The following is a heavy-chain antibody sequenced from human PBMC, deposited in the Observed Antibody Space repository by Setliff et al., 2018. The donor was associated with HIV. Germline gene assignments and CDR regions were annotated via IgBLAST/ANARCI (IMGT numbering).Heavy chain of an antibody. Sequence: GGSLRLSCVASGFVFYSFDMNWVRQTPEKGLEWVSAISPGSGITYYADSVKGRFTISRDNAKNSLYLEMNSLRAEDTAVYYCARDLEYYDSSGYFIDSDYWGQGTLVTVSS. CDR2: ISPGSGIT. V-gene: IGHV3-48*01. D-gene: IGHD3-22*01. CDR3: ARDLEYYDSSGYFIDSDY. J-gene: IGHJ4*02. CDR1: GFVFYSFD.